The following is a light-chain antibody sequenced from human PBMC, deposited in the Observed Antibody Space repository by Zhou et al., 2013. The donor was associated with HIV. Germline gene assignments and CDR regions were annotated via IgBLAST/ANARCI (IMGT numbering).Light chain of an antibody. Sequence: DMQMTQSPSSLSASVGDRVTITCRASQDISNYVAWYQHQPGNVPKLLIYASSTLKSGAPSRFSGSGFGTDFTLNISSLEPEDAATYYCQKXNSAPRTFGQGTKVVIK. CDR3: QKXNSAPRT. CDR1: QDISNY. J-gene: IGKJ1*01. CDR2: ASS. V-gene: IGKV1-27*01.